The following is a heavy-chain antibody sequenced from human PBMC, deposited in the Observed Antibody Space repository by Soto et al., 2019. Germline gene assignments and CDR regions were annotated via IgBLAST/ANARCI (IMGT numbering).Heavy chain of an antibody. CDR2: IYYRGNA. CDR1: DDSINSDKYY. D-gene: IGHD3-9*01. V-gene: IGHV4-39*01. Sequence: QLQLQESGPGLVKPSETLSLTCSVSDDSINSDKYYWGWIRQPPGKGLEWIGSIYYRGNAYYNPSLQTRVTIALDKSKSQSSLKLNSVTAADSAVYFCARLEGLATISYYFDFWGPGALVTVSS. J-gene: IGHJ4*02. CDR3: ARLEGLATISYYFDF.